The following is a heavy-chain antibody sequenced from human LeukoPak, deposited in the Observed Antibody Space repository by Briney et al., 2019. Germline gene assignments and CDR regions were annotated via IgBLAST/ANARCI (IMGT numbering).Heavy chain of an antibody. J-gene: IGHJ3*02. V-gene: IGHV4-59*01. D-gene: IGHD3-22*01. CDR2: IHYSGST. Sequence: SETLSLTCTVSGGSISNYYWSWIRQPPGKGLEWIGYIHYSGSTNYNPSLKSRVTMSVDTSKNQFSLKLSSVTAADTAVYYCAREVEEYYDSSGYYPHDAFDIWGQGTMVTVSS. CDR1: GGSISNYY. CDR3: AREVEEYYDSSGYYPHDAFDI.